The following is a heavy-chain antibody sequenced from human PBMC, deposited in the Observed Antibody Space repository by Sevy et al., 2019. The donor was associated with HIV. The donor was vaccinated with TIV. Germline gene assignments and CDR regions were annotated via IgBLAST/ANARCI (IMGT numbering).Heavy chain of an antibody. V-gene: IGHV3-23*01. Sequence: GGSLRLSCAGSVFIFNNYAMSWVRQVPGKGLEWVSGINGNGDSTNYADSAKGRFTISRDNSKSTLYLQMNSLRAEDTAVYYCAKDHYDSGGYYFYPARPTAFDLWGQGTMVTVSS. J-gene: IGHJ3*01. CDR2: INGNGDST. CDR1: VFIFNNYA. D-gene: IGHD3-22*01. CDR3: AKDHYDSGGYYFYPARPTAFDL.